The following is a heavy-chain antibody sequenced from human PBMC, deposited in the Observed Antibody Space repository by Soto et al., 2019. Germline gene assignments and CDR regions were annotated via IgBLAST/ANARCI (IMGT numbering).Heavy chain of an antibody. CDR3: ARTSSWAPDLDY. V-gene: IGHV4-31*03. D-gene: IGHD6-13*01. Sequence: SETLSLTCTVSGGSISSGGYYWSWIRQHPGKGLEWIGYIYYSGSTYYNPSLKSRVTISVDTSKNQFSLKLSSVTAADTAVYYCARTSSWAPDLDYWGQGTLVTVSS. J-gene: IGHJ4*02. CDR1: GGSISSGGYY. CDR2: IYYSGST.